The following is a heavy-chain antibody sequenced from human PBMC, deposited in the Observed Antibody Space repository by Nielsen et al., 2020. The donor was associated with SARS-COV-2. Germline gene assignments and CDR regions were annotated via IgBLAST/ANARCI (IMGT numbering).Heavy chain of an antibody. V-gene: IGHV4-39*07. CDR3: ASGHFAD. CDR1: GGSISSSSYF. Sequence: SETLSLTCTVSGGSISSSSYFWGWIRQPPGKGLEWIGSIYYSGSTYYNPSLKSRVTMSLDTSKNQVSLKLTSATAADTAVYFCASGHFADWGQGTLVIVSS. CDR2: IYYSGST. J-gene: IGHJ4*02. D-gene: IGHD3/OR15-3a*01.